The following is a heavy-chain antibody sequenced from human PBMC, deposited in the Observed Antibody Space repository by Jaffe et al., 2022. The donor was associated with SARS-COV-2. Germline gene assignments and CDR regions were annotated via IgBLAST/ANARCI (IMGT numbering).Heavy chain of an antibody. D-gene: IGHD2-2*01. CDR2: ISSSSDYI. CDR1: GFTFSSYS. J-gene: IGHJ4*02. CDR3: ASRYCGSASCQKNFDN. V-gene: IGHV3-21*01. Sequence: EVQLVESGGGLVKPGGSLRLSCAASGFTFSSYSMNWVRQAPGKGLEWVSSISSSSDYIYYADSVKGRFTISRDNAKNSLYLQMNSLRAEDTAVYYCASRYCGSASCQKNFDNWGQGTLVTVSS.